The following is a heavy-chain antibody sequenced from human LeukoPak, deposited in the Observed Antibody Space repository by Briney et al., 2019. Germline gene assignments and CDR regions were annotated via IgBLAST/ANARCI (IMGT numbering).Heavy chain of an antibody. CDR1: GFTFDDYA. J-gene: IGHJ4*02. V-gene: IGHV3-9*01. CDR2: ISWNSGSI. D-gene: IGHD3-22*01. CDR3: AKDATLTMMYYLDF. Sequence: PGGSLRLSCAASGFTFDDYAMHWVRQAPGKGLEWVSGISWNSGSIGYADSVKGRFTISRDNARNSLYLDMNSLRPDDTAVYFCAKDATLTMMYYLDFWGQGTLITVSS.